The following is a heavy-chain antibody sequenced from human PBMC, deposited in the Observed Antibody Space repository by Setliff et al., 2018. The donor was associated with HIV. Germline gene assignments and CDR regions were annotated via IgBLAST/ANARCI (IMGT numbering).Heavy chain of an antibody. CDR3: ARGRYDNSHFYYEVIDY. J-gene: IGHJ4*02. V-gene: IGHV4-34*01. CDR1: GFALTSNY. Sequence: PGGSLRLSCVASGFALTSNYISWIRQPPGKGLEWIGEINHSGSTNYNPSLKSRVTISVDTSKNQFSLKLSSVTAADTAVYYCARGRYDNSHFYYEVIDYWGQGTLVTVSS. D-gene: IGHD3-22*01. CDR2: INHSGST.